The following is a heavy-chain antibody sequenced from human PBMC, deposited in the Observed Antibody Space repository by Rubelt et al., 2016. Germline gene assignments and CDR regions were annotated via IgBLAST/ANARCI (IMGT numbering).Heavy chain of an antibody. CDR3: ARQSGNSRFDY. CDR1: GGSISSDY. J-gene: IGHJ4*02. D-gene: IGHD3-3*01. Sequence: QVQLQESGPGLVKPSETLSLTCTVSGGSISSDYWSWIRQPPGKGLEWLGYIYYSGSTNSNHSLKSRVTISVDTSTNQSSLKVSSVTAADTAVYYCARQSGNSRFDYWGQGTLVTVSS. V-gene: IGHV4-59*08. CDR2: IYYSGST.